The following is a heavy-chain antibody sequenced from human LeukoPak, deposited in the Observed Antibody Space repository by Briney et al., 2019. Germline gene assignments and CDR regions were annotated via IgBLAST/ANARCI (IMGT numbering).Heavy chain of an antibody. CDR2: ISVSASPM. D-gene: IGHD3-10*01. Sequence: GGSLRLSCAASGFTFSNYEMTWVRQAPGKGLEWVSYISVSASPMYYADSVKGRFTISRDNAKNSLYLQMNSLRAEDTAVYYCARKSGDLDYWGQGTLVTVSA. CDR1: GFTFSNYE. CDR3: ARKSGDLDY. J-gene: IGHJ4*02. V-gene: IGHV3-48*03.